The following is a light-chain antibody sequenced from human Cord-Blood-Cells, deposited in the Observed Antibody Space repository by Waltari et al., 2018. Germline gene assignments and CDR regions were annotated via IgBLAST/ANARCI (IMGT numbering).Light chain of an antibody. CDR3: QQSYSTRIT. Sequence: DIQMTQSPSSLSASVGDRVTITCRASQSISSYLNWYQQKPGKAPKLLIYAASSLQSGVTSRFSGSGSVTDFTLTISSLQPEDFATYYCQQSYSTRITFGQGTRLEIK. V-gene: IGKV1-39*01. J-gene: IGKJ5*01. CDR1: QSISSY. CDR2: AAS.